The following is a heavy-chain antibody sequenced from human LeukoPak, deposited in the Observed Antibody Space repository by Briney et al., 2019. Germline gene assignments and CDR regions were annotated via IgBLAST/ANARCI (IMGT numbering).Heavy chain of an antibody. J-gene: IGHJ6*02. Sequence: PGGSLRLSCAASGFTFSSYAMHWVRQAPGKGLEWVAVISYDGSNKYYADSVKGRFTISRDNSKNTLYLQMNSLRAEDTAVYYCARPPPPDFTMVRGVITKPSYYYYYYGMDVWGQGTTVTVSS. CDR1: GFTFSSYA. V-gene: IGHV3-30-3*01. CDR2: ISYDGSNK. CDR3: ARPPPPDFTMVRGVITKPSYYYYYYGMDV. D-gene: IGHD3-10*01.